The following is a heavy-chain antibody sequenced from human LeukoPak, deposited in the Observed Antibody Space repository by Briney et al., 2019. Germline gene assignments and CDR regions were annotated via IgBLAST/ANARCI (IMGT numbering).Heavy chain of an antibody. Sequence: GGSLRLSCAASGFTFSSYSMNWVRQAPGKGLEWVSSISSSSSYIYYADSVKGRITISRDNAKNSLYLQMNSLRAEDTAVYYCAQDSMRGYSSGWYYFDYWGQGTLVTVSS. V-gene: IGHV3-21*01. D-gene: IGHD6-19*01. CDR2: ISSSSSYI. J-gene: IGHJ4*02. CDR3: AQDSMRGYSSGWYYFDY. CDR1: GFTFSSYS.